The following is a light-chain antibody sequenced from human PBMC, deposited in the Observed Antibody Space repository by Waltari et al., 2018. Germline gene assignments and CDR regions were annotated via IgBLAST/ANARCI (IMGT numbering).Light chain of an antibody. J-gene: IGLJ2*01. CDR2: RNN. CDR3: AAWDNSLSGPV. V-gene: IGLV1-47*01. Sequence: QSVLTQPPSASGTPGQRVTTPCSGSSSNIGSNYVYWYQQVPGTAPKLLIYRNNQRPSGVPDRFSGSKSGTSASLAISGLRSEDEADYYCAAWDNSLSGPVFGGGTKLTVL. CDR1: SSNIGSNY.